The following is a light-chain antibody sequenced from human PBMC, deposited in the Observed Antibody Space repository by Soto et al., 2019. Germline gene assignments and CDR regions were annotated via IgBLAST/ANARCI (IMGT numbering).Light chain of an antibody. CDR3: CSYAGSSTSV. Sequence: QSALTQPASVSGSPGQSITISCTGTSSDVGSYNLVSGYQQHPGKAPKLMIYEGSKRPSGVSNRFSGSKSGNMASLTISGLHAEDEADYYCCSYAGSSTSVFGGGTKLTVL. CDR2: EGS. CDR1: SSDVGSYNL. V-gene: IGLV2-23*01. J-gene: IGLJ2*01.